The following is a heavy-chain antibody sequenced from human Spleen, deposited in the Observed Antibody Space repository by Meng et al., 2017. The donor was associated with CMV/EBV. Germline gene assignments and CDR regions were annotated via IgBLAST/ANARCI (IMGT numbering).Heavy chain of an antibody. J-gene: IGHJ6*02. CDR2: INPNGGSA. CDR1: GYTFTAYY. Sequence: ASVKVSCKGSGYTFTAYYLHWVRQAPGQGLEWMGIINPNGGSATYAQNFQGRFTMTSDTSTTTVYMELSSLRSEDAAVYYCARDLLRGHHYGMDVWGQGTTVTVSS. V-gene: IGHV1-46*01. CDR3: ARDLLRGHHYGMDV.